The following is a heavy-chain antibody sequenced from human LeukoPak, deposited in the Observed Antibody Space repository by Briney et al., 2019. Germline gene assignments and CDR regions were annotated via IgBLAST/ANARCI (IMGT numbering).Heavy chain of an antibody. D-gene: IGHD3-10*01. V-gene: IGHV3-23*01. J-gene: IGHJ6*03. CDR2: ISGSGGST. CDR1: GFTFSSYG. CDR3: AKAPYGSGAYYYYYYMDV. Sequence: GGSLRLSCAASGFTFSSYGMSWVRQAPGKGLEWVSAISGSGGSTYYADSAKGRFTISRDNSKNTLYLQMNSLRAEDTAVYYCAKAPYGSGAYYYYYYMDVWGKGTTVTISS.